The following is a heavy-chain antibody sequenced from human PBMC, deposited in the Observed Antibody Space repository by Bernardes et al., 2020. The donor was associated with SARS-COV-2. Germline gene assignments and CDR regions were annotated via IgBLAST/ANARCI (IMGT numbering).Heavy chain of an antibody. CDR3: TRRINMGTPSPDQNNWFDP. V-gene: IGHV4-59*08. Sequence: SETLSLTCTVSGGSISSHQWNWIRQSPGRGLEWIANVDYSGTTLYNPALARRATISVDTSRNQFSLKLSSVTAADTATYYCTRRINMGTPSPDQNNWFDPWGQGTLVTVSS. J-gene: IGHJ5*02. D-gene: IGHD3-3*02. CDR2: VDYSGTT. CDR1: GGSISSHQ.